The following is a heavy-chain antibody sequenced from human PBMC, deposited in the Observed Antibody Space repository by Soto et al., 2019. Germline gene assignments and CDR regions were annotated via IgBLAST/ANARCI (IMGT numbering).Heavy chain of an antibody. CDR3: ARTDSSGWSTRYGMDV. CDR2: ISGGGGDT. J-gene: IGHJ6*02. Sequence: GASLRLSCAASGFTFSNHAMAWLRQVPGKGLEWVSGISGGGGDTYHADYVRGRFTISRDNSKNTLYLQMNSLRAEDAAVYYCARTDSSGWSTRYGMDVWGQGTTVTVSS. D-gene: IGHD6-19*01. CDR1: GFTFSNHA. V-gene: IGHV3-23*01.